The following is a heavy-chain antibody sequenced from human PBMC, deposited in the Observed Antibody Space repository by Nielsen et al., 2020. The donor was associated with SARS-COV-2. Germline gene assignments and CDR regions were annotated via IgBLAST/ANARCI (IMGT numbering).Heavy chain of an antibody. J-gene: IGHJ4*02. CDR3: AASMGATLWGEIDY. D-gene: IGHD1-26*01. Sequence: GESLKISCAASGFTFSSYEMNWVRQAPGKGPEWVSYITSSGSFTNYVDSVRGRFTISRDNADNSVYLQMNTLRAEDTAVYYCAASMGATLWGEIDYWGQGTLVSVSS. CDR2: ITSSGSFT. CDR1: GFTFSSYE. V-gene: IGHV3-48*03.